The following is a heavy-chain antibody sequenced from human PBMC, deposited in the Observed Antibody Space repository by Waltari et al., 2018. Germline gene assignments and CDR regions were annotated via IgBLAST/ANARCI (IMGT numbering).Heavy chain of an antibody. D-gene: IGHD3-10*01. J-gene: IGHJ4*02. CDR2: SNPSLGIA. CDR1: GGTFSSYT. V-gene: IGHV1-69*02. Sequence: QVQLVQSGAEVTKPGSSVKVSCKAAGGTFSSYTISWVRQAPGQGLEWLGRSNPSLGIANYAQKCQGRVTITADKSTSTAYMELSSLRSEDTAVYYCARGEGGYYDYWGQGTLVTVSS. CDR3: ARGEGGYYDY.